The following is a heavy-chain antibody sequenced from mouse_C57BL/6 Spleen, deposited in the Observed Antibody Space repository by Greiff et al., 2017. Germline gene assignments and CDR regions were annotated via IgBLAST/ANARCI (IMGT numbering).Heavy chain of an antibody. J-gene: IGHJ4*01. Sequence: SGPELVKPGASVKISCKASGYAFSSSWMNWVKQRPGKGLEWIGRIYPGDGDTNYNGKFKGKATLTADKSSSTAYMQLSSLTSEDSAVYFCARSGTRYAMDYWGQGTSVTVSS. CDR1: GYAFSSSW. D-gene: IGHD3-2*02. CDR2: IYPGDGDT. V-gene: IGHV1-82*01. CDR3: ARSGTRYAMDY.